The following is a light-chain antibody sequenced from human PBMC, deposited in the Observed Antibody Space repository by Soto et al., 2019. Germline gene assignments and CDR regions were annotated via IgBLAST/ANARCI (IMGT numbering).Light chain of an antibody. J-gene: IGKJ2*01. V-gene: IGKV1-5*03. CDR1: QSISSW. Sequence: DIQMTQSPSTLSASVGDRVTITCRASQSISSWLAWYQQKPGKAPKLLIYKASSLESGVPSRFSGSGSGTEFTLTMRSLQPDDFATYSCQQYNSYPYTFGQGTRLEIK. CDR2: KAS. CDR3: QQYNSYPYT.